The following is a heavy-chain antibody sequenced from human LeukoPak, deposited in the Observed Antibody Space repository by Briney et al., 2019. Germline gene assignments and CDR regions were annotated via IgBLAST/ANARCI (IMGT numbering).Heavy chain of an antibody. D-gene: IGHD2-8*01. CDR3: ASVYLYGMDV. V-gene: IGHV1-46*01. Sequence: GASVKVSCKASGYSFTSNYIHWVRQAPGRGLEWMGMIYPRDGSTSYAQKFQGRVTVTRDTPTNTVYMELSSLRTEDTAVYYCASVYLYGMDVWGQGTTVTVSS. J-gene: IGHJ6*02. CDR1: GYSFTSNY. CDR2: IYPRDGST.